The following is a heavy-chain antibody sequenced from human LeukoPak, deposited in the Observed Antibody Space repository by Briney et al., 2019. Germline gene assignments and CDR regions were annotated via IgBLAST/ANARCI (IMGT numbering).Heavy chain of an antibody. CDR3: ARVKSYYYDPSDKDAFDI. J-gene: IGHJ3*02. CDR2: INPTGGST. CDR1: GYTFTSYY. Sequence: ASVKVSCKASGYTFTSYYMHWVRQAPGQGLEWMGLINPTGGSTGYTQKFQGRVTMTRDTSTSTVYMELSSLRSEDTAVYYCARVKSYYYDPSDKDAFDIWGQGTMVTVSS. D-gene: IGHD3-22*01. V-gene: IGHV1-46*01.